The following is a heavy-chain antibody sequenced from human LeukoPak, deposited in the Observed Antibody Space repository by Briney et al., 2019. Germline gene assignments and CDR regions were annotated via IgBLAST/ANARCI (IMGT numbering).Heavy chain of an antibody. V-gene: IGHV4-4*09. D-gene: IGHD3-16*01. CDR2: IYTSGST. CDR3: ATSWALRYYFDY. Sequence: PSETLSLTCTVSGGSISSYYWSWIRQPPGKGLEWIGYIYTSGSTNYNPSLKSRVTISVDTSKNQFSLKLSSVTAADTAVYYCATSWALRYYFDYWGQGTLVTVSS. J-gene: IGHJ4*02. CDR1: GGSISSYY.